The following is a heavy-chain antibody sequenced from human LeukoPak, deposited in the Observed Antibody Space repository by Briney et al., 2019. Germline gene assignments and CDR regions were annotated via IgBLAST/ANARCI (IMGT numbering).Heavy chain of an antibody. J-gene: IGHJ1*01. CDR3: AKDVTIFGVVTSEYFQH. Sequence: GGSLRLSCAASGFTFSSYGMHWVRQAPGKGLEWVAFIRYDGSNKYYADSVKGRFTISRDNSKNTLYLQMNSLRAEDTAVYYCAKDVTIFGVVTSEYFQHWGQGTLVTVSS. CDR1: GFTFSSYG. CDR2: IRYDGSNK. V-gene: IGHV3-30*02. D-gene: IGHD3-3*01.